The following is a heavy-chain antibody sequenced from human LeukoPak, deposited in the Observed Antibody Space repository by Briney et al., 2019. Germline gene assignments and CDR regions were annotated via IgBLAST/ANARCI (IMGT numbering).Heavy chain of an antibody. J-gene: IGHJ3*02. CDR3: ARRPNYYDSSGYVGAFDI. V-gene: IGHV1-69*13. Sequence: SVKVSCKASGGTFSSYALSWVRQAPGQGLEWMGGIIPIFGAANYAQKFQGRVTITADESTSTAYMELSSLRSEDTAVYYCARRPNYYDSSGYVGAFDIWGQGTMVTVSS. CDR1: GGTFSSYA. D-gene: IGHD3-22*01. CDR2: IIPIFGAA.